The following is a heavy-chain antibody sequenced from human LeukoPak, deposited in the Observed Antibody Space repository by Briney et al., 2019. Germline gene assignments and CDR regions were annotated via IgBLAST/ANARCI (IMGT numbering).Heavy chain of an antibody. CDR2: ISSSRSYI. J-gene: IGHJ4*02. Sequence: GGSLRLSCAASGFTFSSYSMNWVRQAPGKGLEWVSSISSSRSYIYYAHSVKGRFTISRDNAKNSLYLRMNSLRAEDTAVYYCARALGFGGYAPKQCFDYWGQGTLVTLSS. V-gene: IGHV3-21*01. D-gene: IGHD5-12*01. CDR3: ARALGFGGYAPKQCFDY. CDR1: GFTFSSYS.